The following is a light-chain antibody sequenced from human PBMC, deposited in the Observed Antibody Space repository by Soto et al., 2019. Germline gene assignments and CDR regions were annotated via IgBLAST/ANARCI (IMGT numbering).Light chain of an antibody. Sequence: DIQMTQSPASLSASVGDRVTITCRASQSISNFLNWYQQKPGKAPKVLVYAASTLPSGVPARFSGSGSGTDFTLTISSLQPEDFATYYCQQSHSTPRTFGGGTKVEMK. V-gene: IGKV1-39*01. CDR1: QSISNF. J-gene: IGKJ4*02. CDR3: QQSHSTPRT. CDR2: AAS.